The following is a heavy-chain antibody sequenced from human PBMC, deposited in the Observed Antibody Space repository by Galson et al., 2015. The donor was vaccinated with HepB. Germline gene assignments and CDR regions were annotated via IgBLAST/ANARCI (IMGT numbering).Heavy chain of an antibody. CDR3: AREPITVAGTLDY. CDR1: GYTFTGYY. V-gene: IGHV1-2*06. CDR2: INPNSGGT. Sequence: SVKVSCKASGYTFTGYYMHWVRQAPGQGLEWMGRINPNSGGTSYAQKFQDRVTMTRDTSISTAYMDLSRLRSDDTAVYYCAREPITVAGTLDYWGQGTLVTVSS. D-gene: IGHD6-19*01. J-gene: IGHJ4*02.